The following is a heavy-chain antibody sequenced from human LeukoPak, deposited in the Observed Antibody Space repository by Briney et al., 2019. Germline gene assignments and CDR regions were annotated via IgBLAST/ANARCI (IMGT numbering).Heavy chain of an antibody. CDR3: ARLSHSSSRDY. J-gene: IGHJ4*02. V-gene: IGHV3-53*04. D-gene: IGHD6-6*01. CDR1: GFTVSSNY. CDR2: IYSGGST. Sequence: GGSLRLSCAASGFTVSSNYMSWVRQAPGKGLEWVSVIYSGGSTYYADSVKGRFTISRHNSKSTLYLQMNSLRAEDTAVYYCARLSHSSSRDYWGQGTLVTVSS.